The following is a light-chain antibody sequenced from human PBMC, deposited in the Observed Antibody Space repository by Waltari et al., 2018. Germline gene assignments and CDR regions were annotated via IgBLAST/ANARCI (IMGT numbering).Light chain of an antibody. CDR3: AAWDDSLNGMV. V-gene: IGLV1-44*01. CDR2: SND. J-gene: IGLJ3*02. CDR1: TSNIGSNH. Sequence: QSVLTQPPSTSGTPGQRVPIPSSGSTSNIGSNHVHWYQHRPGTAPRLLIFSNDQRPSGVPDRFSGSKSGTSASLAISGLQSDDESDYFCAAWDDSLNGMVFGGGTHLTVL.